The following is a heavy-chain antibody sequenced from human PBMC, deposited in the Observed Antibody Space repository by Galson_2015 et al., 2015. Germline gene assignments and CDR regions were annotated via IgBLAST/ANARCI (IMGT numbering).Heavy chain of an antibody. D-gene: IGHD2-2*01. CDR2: ISASGATT. Sequence: SLRLSCAASGFSFSSYAMNWARQAPGKGLELVSVISASGATTYYADSVKGRFTISRDNSRNMLFLQMNSLRAEDTAVYYCAKSPYFSSPSCYADFWGQGTLVTVSS. CDR1: GFSFSSYA. V-gene: IGHV3-23*01. CDR3: AKSPYFSSPSCYADF. J-gene: IGHJ4*02.